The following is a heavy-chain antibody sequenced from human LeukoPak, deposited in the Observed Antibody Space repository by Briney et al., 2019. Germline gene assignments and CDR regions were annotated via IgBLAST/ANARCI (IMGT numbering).Heavy chain of an antibody. CDR2: IDPNSGDT. J-gene: IGHJ4*02. CDR3: ARGSRWFGELEEN. D-gene: IGHD3-10*01. V-gene: IGHV1-2*06. Sequence: ASVKASSKASEYPFIGNYIPWVRKPPGQGLGWVGRIDPNSGDTNYAQKFQGRVTITRDTSISTAYMELSRLTSDDTAMYYCARGSRWFGELEENWGQGTLVTVSS. CDR1: EYPFIGNY.